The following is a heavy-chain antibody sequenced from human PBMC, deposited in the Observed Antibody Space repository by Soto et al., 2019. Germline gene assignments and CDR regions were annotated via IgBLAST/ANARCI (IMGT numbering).Heavy chain of an antibody. V-gene: IGHV4-4*02. CDR3: TTSPSWWFLDY. Sequence: QVHLQESGPGLVEPSGTLSLTCSVSGASISTGYWWTWVRQSPGKGLEWIGEMYHSGIIHYNPSLKSRVTMSVDRSKNQFSLNLNSVTAADTAVYYCTTSPSWWFLDYWGQGTLVTVSS. CDR2: MYHSGII. D-gene: IGHD2-15*01. CDR1: GASISTGYW. J-gene: IGHJ4*02.